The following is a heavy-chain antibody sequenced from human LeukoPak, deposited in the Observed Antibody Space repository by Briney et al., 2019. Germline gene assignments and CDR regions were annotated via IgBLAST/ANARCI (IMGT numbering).Heavy chain of an antibody. Sequence: GRSLRLSCAASGFIFSSYGIHWVRQAPGKGLEWVAFIWYDGSNEYYTDSVKGRFTISRDNSKNTLYLQMNSLRAEDTAVYYCARDLYIDYDDYVGKYYYYYGMDVWGQGTTVTVSS. CDR2: IWYDGSNE. D-gene: IGHD4-17*01. V-gene: IGHV3-33*01. CDR3: ARDLYIDYDDYVGKYYYYYGMDV. J-gene: IGHJ6*02. CDR1: GFIFSSYG.